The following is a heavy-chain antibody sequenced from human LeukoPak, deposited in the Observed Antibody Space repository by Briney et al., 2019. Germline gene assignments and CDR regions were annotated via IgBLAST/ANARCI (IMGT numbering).Heavy chain of an antibody. D-gene: IGHD2-15*01. V-gene: IGHV3-7*04. CDR1: GFTFSRYW. J-gene: IGHJ4*02. CDR2: IKQDGSEK. CDR3: VRDYCSGGTCYDGY. Sequence: GGSLRLSCAASGFTFSRYWVSWVRQGPGKGLEWVANIKQDGSEKYYVDSVKGRFTISRDNAKDSLYLQMNSLRAEDTAVYYCVRDYCSGGTCYDGYWGQGTLVTVSS.